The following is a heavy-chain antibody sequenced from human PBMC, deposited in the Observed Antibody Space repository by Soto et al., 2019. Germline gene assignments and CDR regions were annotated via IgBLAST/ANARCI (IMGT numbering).Heavy chain of an antibody. D-gene: IGHD3-9*01. CDR1: GGSISSGGYS. CDR2: IYYSGST. V-gene: IGHV4-31*11. CDR3: ARDRRYFDWLTGL. Sequence: TLSRTCAVSGGSISSGGYSWSWIRQPPGKGLEWIGYIYYSGSTYYNPSLKSRVTISVDTSKNQFSLKLSSVTAADTAVYYCARDRRYFDWLTGLWGQGTLVTVSS. J-gene: IGHJ4*02.